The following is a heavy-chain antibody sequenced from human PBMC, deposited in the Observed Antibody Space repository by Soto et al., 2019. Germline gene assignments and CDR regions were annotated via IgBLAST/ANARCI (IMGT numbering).Heavy chain of an antibody. J-gene: IGHJ6*03. CDR2: IYYSGST. Sequence: SETLSLTCTVSGGSISSYYWSWIRQPPGKGLEWIGYIYYSGSTNYNPSLKSRVTISVDTSKNQFSLKLSSMTAADTAVYYCARLGLMVAAPNYYMDVWGKGTTVTVSS. D-gene: IGHD2-15*01. CDR1: GGSISSYY. V-gene: IGHV4-59*01. CDR3: ARLGLMVAAPNYYMDV.